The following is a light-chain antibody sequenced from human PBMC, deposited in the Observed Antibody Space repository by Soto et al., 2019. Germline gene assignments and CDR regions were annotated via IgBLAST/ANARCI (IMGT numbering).Light chain of an antibody. V-gene: IGKV1-5*03. CDR2: KAS. CDR3: QQDNDLWT. Sequence: DIQMTQSPSTLSASVGDTFTITCRASQTIGTFLAWYQQKPARAPKLLIYKASTLESGVPSRFSGSGSGTEFTLTISSLQGDDFATYYCQQDNDLWTCGGGTKVDIK. CDR1: QTIGTF. J-gene: IGKJ4*01.